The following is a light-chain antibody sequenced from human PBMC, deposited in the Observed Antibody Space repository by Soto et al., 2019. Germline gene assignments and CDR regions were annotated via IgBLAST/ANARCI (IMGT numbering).Light chain of an antibody. CDR3: QKYNSAPHT. Sequence: DIQMTQSPSSQSASVGDRVTITSRESQGISNYLAWYQQKPGKVPKLLIYAASTLQSGVPSRFSGSGSGTDFTLTISSLQPEDVATYYCQKYNSAPHTFGQGTKLEIK. CDR2: AAS. V-gene: IGKV1-27*01. J-gene: IGKJ2*01. CDR1: QGISNY.